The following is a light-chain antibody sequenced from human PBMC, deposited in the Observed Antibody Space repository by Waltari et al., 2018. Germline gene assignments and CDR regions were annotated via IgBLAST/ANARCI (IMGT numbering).Light chain of an antibody. CDR1: QSVANY. CDR2: GAS. J-gene: IGKJ4*01. V-gene: IGKV3-11*01. Sequence: VILTQSPATLSLSPGESATLSCRASQSVANYLAWYQQKPGQAPRLLIYGASNRPTGIPDRFSGTGSGTDFTLIISSLEPEDFAVYYCQRYSDSPPTFGGGTKVEIK. CDR3: QRYSDSPPT.